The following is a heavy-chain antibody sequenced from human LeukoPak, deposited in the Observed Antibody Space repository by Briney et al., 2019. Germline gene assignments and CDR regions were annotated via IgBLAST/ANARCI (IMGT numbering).Heavy chain of an antibody. J-gene: IGHJ3*02. CDR2: ISSSSSYI. CDR1: GFTFSSYS. CDR3: AKDRRGNAPRGAFDI. V-gene: IGHV3-21*04. Sequence: GGSLRLSCAASGFTFSSYSMNWVRQAPGKGLEWVSSISSSSSYIYYADSVKGRFTISRDNAKNSLYLQMNGLRAEDTAVYYCAKDRRGNAPRGAFDIWGQGTMVTVSS. D-gene: IGHD1-1*01.